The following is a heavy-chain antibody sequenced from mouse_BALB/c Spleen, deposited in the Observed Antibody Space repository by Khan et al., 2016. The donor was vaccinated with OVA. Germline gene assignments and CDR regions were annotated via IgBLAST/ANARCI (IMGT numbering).Heavy chain of an antibody. Sequence: QVRLQQSGAELVRPGVSVKISCKGSGYTFTDYAMHWVKQSHAKSLEWIGVISTYYGDANYNQKFKGNATMTVDKSSSTAYMELARLTSEDSAIYYCARSHSGFAYWGQGTLVTVS. CDR2: ISTYYGDA. CDR3: ARSHSGFAY. J-gene: IGHJ3*01. CDR1: GYTFTDYA. V-gene: IGHV1S137*01.